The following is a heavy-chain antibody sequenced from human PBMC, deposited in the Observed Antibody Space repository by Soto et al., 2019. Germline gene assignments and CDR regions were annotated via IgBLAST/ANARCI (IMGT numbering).Heavy chain of an antibody. CDR1: GFALSSCW. Sequence: EVQLVESGGGLVRPGGSLTLSCAASGFALSSCWMHWVRQAPGKGPEWVSRINFAGSITTYAESVKVRFTISRDNAKNTLDLQMNSLRAEDTAVYYCVRDRVGYSYDFDYWGQGAQVTVSS. J-gene: IGHJ4*02. CDR3: VRDRVGYSYDFDY. CDR2: INFAGSIT. V-gene: IGHV3-74*01. D-gene: IGHD5-18*01.